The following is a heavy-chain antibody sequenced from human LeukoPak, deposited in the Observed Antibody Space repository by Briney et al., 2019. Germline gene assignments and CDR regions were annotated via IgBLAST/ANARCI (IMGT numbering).Heavy chain of an antibody. CDR3: VVVVEPPDSDGFDV. CDR1: GFTFDNSW. Sequence: GGSLRLSCAAFGFTFDNSWVHWVRQAQGKGLVWVSLINADGSTATYADSVKGRFTISRDNARNTLSLQMNSLTIEDTAVYYCVVVVEPPDSDGFDVWGQGTMITVSS. D-gene: IGHD1-14*01. V-gene: IGHV3-74*01. J-gene: IGHJ3*01. CDR2: INADGSTA.